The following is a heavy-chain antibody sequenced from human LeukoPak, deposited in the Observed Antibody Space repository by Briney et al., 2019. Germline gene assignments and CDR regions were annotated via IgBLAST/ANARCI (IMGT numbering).Heavy chain of an antibody. J-gene: IGHJ4*02. Sequence: GGSLRLSCAASGFTFSSYSMNWVRQAPGRGLEWVSFIYADGNTYYADSVKGRFTISRDISKNAVYLQVNSLRAEDTAVYYCARDSYGDANFDSWGQGTLVTVSS. D-gene: IGHD4-17*01. V-gene: IGHV3-53*01. CDR1: GFTFSSYS. CDR2: IYADGNT. CDR3: ARDSYGDANFDS.